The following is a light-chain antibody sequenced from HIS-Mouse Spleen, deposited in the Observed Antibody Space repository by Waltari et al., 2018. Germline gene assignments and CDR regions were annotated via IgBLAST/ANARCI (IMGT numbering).Light chain of an antibody. Sequence: DIQMTQSPSSRSAAVGDRLPITCRASQSISSYLNWYQQKPGKSPKLRIYAASSLQSGVPSRFSGSGSGTDFTLTISSLQPEDFATYYCQQSYSTPQWTFGQGTKVEIK. CDR3: QQSYSTPQWT. CDR2: AAS. V-gene: IGKV1-39*01. J-gene: IGKJ1*01. CDR1: QSISSY.